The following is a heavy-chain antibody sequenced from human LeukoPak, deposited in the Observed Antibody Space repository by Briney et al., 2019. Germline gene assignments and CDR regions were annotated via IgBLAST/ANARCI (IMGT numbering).Heavy chain of an antibody. CDR1: GFSFSSYN. CDR2: ITTSSAYT. CDR3: ARDPYSGTYGNTYYYYMDV. J-gene: IGHJ6*03. Sequence: GGSLRLSCEASGFSFSSYNMDWVRQTPGKGLEWISSITTSSAYTFYADSVKGRFTISRDNARNSLYLQMNSLRVEDTAVYYCARDPYSGTYGNTYYYYMDVWGKGTTVTISS. V-gene: IGHV3-21*01. D-gene: IGHD1-26*01.